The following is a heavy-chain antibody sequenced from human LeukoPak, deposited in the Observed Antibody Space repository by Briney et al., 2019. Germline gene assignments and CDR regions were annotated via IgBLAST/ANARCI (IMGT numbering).Heavy chain of an antibody. Sequence: PGGSLRLSCAASGFTVSSNYMSWVRQAPGKGLEWVSVIYSGGSTYYADSVKGRFTISRDNSKNTLYLQMNSLRAEDTAVYYCAAGRSRYYFDYWGQGTLVTVSS. CDR3: AAGRSRYYFDY. CDR2: IYSGGST. J-gene: IGHJ4*02. CDR1: GFTVSSNY. V-gene: IGHV3-53*01. D-gene: IGHD2-15*01.